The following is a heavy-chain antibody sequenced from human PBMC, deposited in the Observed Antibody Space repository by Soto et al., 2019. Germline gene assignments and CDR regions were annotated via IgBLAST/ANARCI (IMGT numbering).Heavy chain of an antibody. J-gene: IGHJ5*02. CDR3: AGVLRYSNWFDP. D-gene: IGHD3-9*01. CDR2: IIPILGIA. CDR1: GGTFSSYS. V-gene: IGHV1-69*02. Sequence: GASVKVSCKASGGTFSSYSISWVRQAPGQGLEWMGRIIPILGIANYAQKFQGRVTITADKSTSTAYMELSSLRSEDTAEYYCAGVLRYSNWFDPWGQGTLVTVSS.